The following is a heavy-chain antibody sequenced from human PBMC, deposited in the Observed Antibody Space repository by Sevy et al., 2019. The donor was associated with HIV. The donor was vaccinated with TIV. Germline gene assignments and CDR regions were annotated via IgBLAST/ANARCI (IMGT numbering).Heavy chain of an antibody. CDR2: INPKSGGT. CDR3: ARRQGTYYFDT. V-gene: IGHV1-2*02. J-gene: IGHJ4*02. Sequence: ASVKVSCKTSGYTFNNYYLHWIREAPGQGLEWMGWINPKSGGTTYAPKFQGRVTMTRDMSNRSVYMELNSLTSDDTAVYHCARRQGTYYFDTWGQGTLVTVSS. D-gene: IGHD3-10*01. CDR1: GYTFNNYY.